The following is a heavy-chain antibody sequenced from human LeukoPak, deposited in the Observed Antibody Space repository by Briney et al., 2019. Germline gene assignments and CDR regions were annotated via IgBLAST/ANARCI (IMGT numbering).Heavy chain of an antibody. V-gene: IGHV4-34*01. CDR1: GGSFSGYY. CDR2: IYHSGST. J-gene: IGHJ6*02. Sequence: PSETLSLTCAVYGGSFSGYYWSWIRQPPGKGLEWIGEIYHSGSTNYNPSLKSRVTISVDTSKNQFSLKLSSVTAADTALYYRARGRDERSMDVWGQGTTVTVSS. CDR3: ARGRDERSMDV.